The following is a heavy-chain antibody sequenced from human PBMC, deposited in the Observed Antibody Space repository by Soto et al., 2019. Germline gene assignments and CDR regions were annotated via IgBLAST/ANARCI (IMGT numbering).Heavy chain of an antibody. CDR1: GRTFNINADF. CDR3: VKRCLLLAPT. V-gene: IGHV4-39*01. J-gene: IGHJ1*01. Sequence: PQKLCLTCTVSGRTFNINADFWYLAWIRQPPGKGLEWIGSIDNGGNTHYNAPLKSRVIISADTSKNQFSLSLNSVTAAETAVYYCVKRCLLLAPTWGQGIQVIVSS. CDR2: IDNGGNT. D-gene: IGHD1-26*01.